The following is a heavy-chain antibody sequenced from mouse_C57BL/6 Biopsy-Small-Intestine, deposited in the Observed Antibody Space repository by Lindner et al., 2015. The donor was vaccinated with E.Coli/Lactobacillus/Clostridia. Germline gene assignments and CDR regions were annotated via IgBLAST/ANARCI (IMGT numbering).Heavy chain of an antibody. Sequence: SVKVSCKASGYIFTDNYLHWVRQAPGQGLEWMGWINPKSGRTGYAHRFQGRVTMTRDTSISTAYMDVSRLTSDDTAMYYCARVSEPGYLDYWGQGTLVTVSS. CDR3: ARVSEPGYLDY. CDR1: GYIFTDNY. J-gene: IGHJ4*01. D-gene: IGHD2-3*01. CDR2: INPKSGRT. V-gene: IGHV1S29*02.